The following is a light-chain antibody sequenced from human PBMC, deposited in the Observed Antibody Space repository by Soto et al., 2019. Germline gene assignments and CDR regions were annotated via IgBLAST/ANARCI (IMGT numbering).Light chain of an antibody. CDR1: SNDVGAYDL. Sequence: QSALSQPASVSGSPGQSVTISCTGTSNDVGAYDLVCWYQQHPGKAPKLMIYDVSNRPSGVSNRFSGSKSGNTASLTISGLQAEDEADYYCSSYTSSSTPYVFGTGTKLTVL. J-gene: IGLJ1*01. CDR2: DVS. V-gene: IGLV2-14*01. CDR3: SSYTSSSTPYV.